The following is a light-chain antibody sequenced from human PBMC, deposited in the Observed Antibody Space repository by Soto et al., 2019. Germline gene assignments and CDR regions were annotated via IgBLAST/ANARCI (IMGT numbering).Light chain of an antibody. Sequence: DIQMTQSPSSLSASVGDRVTIACRASQDIYTFLNWYQQKPGKAPKLLIFGASSLQSGVPSRFSGSGSGTDFTLTISSLQPEDFATYYCQQSYSAGYTFGQGTRLEIK. J-gene: IGKJ5*01. V-gene: IGKV1-39*01. CDR1: QDIYTF. CDR3: QQSYSAGYT. CDR2: GAS.